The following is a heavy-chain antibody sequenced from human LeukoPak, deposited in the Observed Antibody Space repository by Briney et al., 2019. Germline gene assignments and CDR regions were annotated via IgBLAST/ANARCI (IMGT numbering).Heavy chain of an antibody. D-gene: IGHD3-10*01. CDR1: GFTFSSYS. V-gene: IGHV3-48*01. CDR3: ARDSATGTFDP. CDR2: ISSSSSTI. J-gene: IGHJ5*02. Sequence: GGSLRLSCAASGFTFSSYSMNWVRQAPGKGLEWVSYISSSSSTIYYADSVKGRFTISRDNAKNSLYLQMNSLRAEDTAVYYCARDSATGTFDPWGQGTLVTVSS.